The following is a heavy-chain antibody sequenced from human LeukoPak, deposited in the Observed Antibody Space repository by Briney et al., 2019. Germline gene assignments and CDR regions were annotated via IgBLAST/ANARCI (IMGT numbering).Heavy chain of an antibody. CDR3: AILPTAVAPPGWDY. D-gene: IGHD6-19*01. Sequence: ASVKVSCKASGYTFTGYYMHWVRQAPGQGLEWIGWINPNSGGTNYAQQFQGRVTMTRDTSISTAYMELSRLRSDDAAVYYCAILPTAVAPPGWDYWGQGTLVTVSS. V-gene: IGHV1-2*02. J-gene: IGHJ4*02. CDR2: INPNSGGT. CDR1: GYTFTGYY.